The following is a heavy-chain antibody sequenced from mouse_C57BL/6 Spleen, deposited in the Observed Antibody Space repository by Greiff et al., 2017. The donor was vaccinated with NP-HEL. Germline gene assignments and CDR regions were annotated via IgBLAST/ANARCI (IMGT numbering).Heavy chain of an antibody. J-gene: IGHJ4*01. CDR1: GYTFTSYW. V-gene: IGHV1-64*01. CDR2: IHPNSGST. D-gene: IGHD1-1*01. Sequence: QVQLQQPGAELVKPGASVKLSCKASGYTFTSYWMHWVKQRPGQGLEWIGMIHPNSGSTNYNEKFKSKATLTVDTSSSTAYMQLSSLTSEHSAVYYCERELTTVVEGGYAMDDWGQGTSVTVSS. CDR3: ERELTTVVEGGYAMDD.